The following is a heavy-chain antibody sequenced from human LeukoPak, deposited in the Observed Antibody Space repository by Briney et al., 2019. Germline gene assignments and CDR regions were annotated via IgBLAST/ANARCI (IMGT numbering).Heavy chain of an antibody. CDR2: IYTSGST. Sequence: PSETLSLTCTVSGGSVSSGSYYWSWIRQPAGKGLEWIGRIYTSGSTNYNPSLKSRVTISIDTSKNQFSLKLSSVTAADTAVYYCARDSYCSSTSCLFDYWGQGTLVTVSS. J-gene: IGHJ4*02. CDR1: GGSVSSGSYY. D-gene: IGHD2-2*01. V-gene: IGHV4-61*02. CDR3: ARDSYCSSTSCLFDY.